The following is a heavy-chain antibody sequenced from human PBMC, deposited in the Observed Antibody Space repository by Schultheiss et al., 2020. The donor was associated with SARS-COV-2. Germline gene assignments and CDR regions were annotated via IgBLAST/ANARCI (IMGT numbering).Heavy chain of an antibody. J-gene: IGHJ4*02. Sequence: ASVKVSCKASGYTFTSYYMHWVRQAPGQGLEWMGIINPSGGSTSYAQKFQGRVTMTRDTSTSTVYMELSSLRSEDTAVYYCARDGYVWGSYRYYGLQSDWGQGTLVTVSS. CDR1: GYTFTSYY. V-gene: IGHV1-46*01. D-gene: IGHD3-16*02. CDR3: ARDGYVWGSYRYYGLQSD. CDR2: INPSGGST.